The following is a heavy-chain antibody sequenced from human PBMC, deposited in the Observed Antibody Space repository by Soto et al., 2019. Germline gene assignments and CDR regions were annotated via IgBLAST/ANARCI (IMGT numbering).Heavy chain of an antibody. CDR3: ARSRPTYYYDSSGYYAFDY. V-gene: IGHV1-46*01. CDR1: GYSFSSYY. D-gene: IGHD3-22*01. J-gene: IGHJ4*02. CDR2: INPSGGST. Sequence: QVQLVQSGAEVKKPGASVKVSCKASGYSFSSYYMHWVRQAPGQGLEWMGIINPSGGSTSYAQKFQGRVTMTRDTSTSTVDMEVSSLRSEDTAVYYCARSRPTYYYDSSGYYAFDYWGQGTLVTVSS.